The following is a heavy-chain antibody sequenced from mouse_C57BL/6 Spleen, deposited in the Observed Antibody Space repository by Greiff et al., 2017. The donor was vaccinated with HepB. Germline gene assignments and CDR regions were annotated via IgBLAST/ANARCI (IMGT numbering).Heavy chain of an antibody. D-gene: IGHD2-4*01. V-gene: IGHV1-82*01. CDR2: IYPGDGDT. J-gene: IGHJ2*01. Sequence: VQLQQSGPELVKPGASVKISCKASGYAFSSSWMNWVKQRPGKGLEWIGRIYPGDGDTNYNGKFKGKATLTADKSSSTAYMQLSSLTSEDSAVYFCARGGDYDGYWGQGTTLTVSS. CDR3: ARGGDYDGY. CDR1: GYAFSSSW.